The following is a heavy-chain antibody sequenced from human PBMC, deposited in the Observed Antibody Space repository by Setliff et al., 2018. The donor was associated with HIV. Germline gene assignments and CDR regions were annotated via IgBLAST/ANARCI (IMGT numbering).Heavy chain of an antibody. Sequence: GSLRLSCAASGFTFSSYAMSWVRQAPGKGLVWVSRLNTDGSNTRYADSVKGRFTISRDNAKNTLFLQMNSLRAEDTAVYYCARAQDNYYDSSGYSFDSWGQGSLVTVSS. V-gene: IGHV3-74*01. D-gene: IGHD3-22*01. CDR3: ARAQDNYYDSSGYSFDS. CDR2: LNTDGSNT. J-gene: IGHJ4*02. CDR1: GFTFSSYA.